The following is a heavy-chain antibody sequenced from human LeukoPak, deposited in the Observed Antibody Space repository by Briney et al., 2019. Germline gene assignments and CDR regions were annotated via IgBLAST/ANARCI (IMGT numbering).Heavy chain of an antibody. D-gene: IGHD1-26*01. Sequence: GASVKVSCKFSGGSISNYAVSWVRQVPGQGLEWMGRITPLLDSTKYAERFEDRVTISADKSANTVYIEVADLRFEDTAMYFCTRLVAGGFDSWGQGTLLTVSS. CDR1: GGSISNYA. V-gene: IGHV1-69*04. CDR2: ITPLLDST. J-gene: IGHJ4*02. CDR3: TRLVAGGFDS.